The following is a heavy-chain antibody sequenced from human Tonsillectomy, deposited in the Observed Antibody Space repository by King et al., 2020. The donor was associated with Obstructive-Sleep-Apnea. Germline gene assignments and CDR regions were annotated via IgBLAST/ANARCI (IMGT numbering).Heavy chain of an antibody. CDR1: GFSLSTSGVG. D-gene: IGHD5-18*01. J-gene: IGHJ4*02. V-gene: IGHV2-5*01. CDR2: IYWNDDK. CDR3: AHPRGYTYSIKYYFDF. Sequence: TLKESGPTLVKPTQTLTLTCTFSGFSLSTSGVGVGWIRQPPGKALEWLTLIYWNDDKRYSPSLKSRLTITKDTSKNQVVLTMTNMDPVDTATYYCAHPRGYTYSIKYYFDFWGQGTLAT.